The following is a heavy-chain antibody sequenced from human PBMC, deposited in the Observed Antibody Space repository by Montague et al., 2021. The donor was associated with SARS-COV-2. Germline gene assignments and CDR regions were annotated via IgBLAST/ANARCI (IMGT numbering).Heavy chain of an antibody. CDR1: GFTFSNSP. CDR2: IHSAGRGT. V-gene: IGHV3-23*03. J-gene: IGHJ5*02. Sequence: SLRLSCAASGFTFSNSPMSWVRQASGKGLDWVSVIHSAGRGTYYADSVQGRFTISRDNLKNTVYLQMNSLRDVDTALYYCAKVGDILTGYSLINLDAWGQGTLVVVSS. CDR3: AKVGDILTGYSLINLDA. D-gene: IGHD3-9*01.